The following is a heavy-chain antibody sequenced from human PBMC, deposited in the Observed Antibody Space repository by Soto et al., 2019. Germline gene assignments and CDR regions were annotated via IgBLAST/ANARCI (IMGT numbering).Heavy chain of an antibody. Sequence: SETLSLTCTVSGGSISSYYWSWIRQPPGKGLEWIGYIYYSGSTNYNPSLKSRVTISVDTSKNQFSLKLSSVTAADTAVYYCAGLGYSSGWSYFDYWGQGTLVTVSS. D-gene: IGHD6-19*01. CDR1: GGSISSYY. V-gene: IGHV4-59*08. CDR3: AGLGYSSGWSYFDY. CDR2: IYYSGST. J-gene: IGHJ4*02.